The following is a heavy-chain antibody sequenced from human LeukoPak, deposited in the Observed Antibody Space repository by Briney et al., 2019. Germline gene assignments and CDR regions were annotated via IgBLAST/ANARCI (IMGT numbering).Heavy chain of an antibody. CDR1: GYTFTGYY. CDR3: ARESARGPRGFDY. Sequence: VASVKVSCKASGYTFTGYYMRWVRQAPGQGLEWMGWINPNSGGTNYAQKFQGRVTMTRDTSISTAYMELGRLRSDDTAVYYCARESARGPRGFDYWGQGTLVTVPS. V-gene: IGHV1-2*02. CDR2: INPNSGGT. J-gene: IGHJ4*02.